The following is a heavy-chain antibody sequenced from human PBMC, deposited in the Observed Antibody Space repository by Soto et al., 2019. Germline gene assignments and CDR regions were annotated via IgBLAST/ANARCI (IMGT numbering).Heavy chain of an antibody. Sequence: GGSLRLSCAASGFTFDDYAMHWVRQAPGKGLEWVSGISWNSGSIGYADSVKGRFTISRDNAKNSLYLQMNSLRAEDTALYYCAKDKDYYDSSGYYDYWSQGTVVT. CDR3: AKDKDYYDSSGYYDY. V-gene: IGHV3-9*01. CDR1: GFTFDDYA. J-gene: IGHJ4*02. D-gene: IGHD3-22*01. CDR2: ISWNSGSI.